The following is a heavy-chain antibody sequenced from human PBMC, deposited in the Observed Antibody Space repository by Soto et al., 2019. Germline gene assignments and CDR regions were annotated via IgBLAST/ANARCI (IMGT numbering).Heavy chain of an antibody. Sequence: GESLKISCKGSGYSFTSYWIGWVRQMPGKGLEWMGIIYPGDSDTRYSPSFQGQVTISADKSISTAYLQWSSLKASDTAMYYCXRRIGCSGGRCPVRFDPWGQGTLVTVSS. CDR1: GYSFTSYW. V-gene: IGHV5-51*01. CDR3: XRRIGCSGGRCPVRFDP. J-gene: IGHJ5*02. D-gene: IGHD2-15*01. CDR2: IYPGDSDT.